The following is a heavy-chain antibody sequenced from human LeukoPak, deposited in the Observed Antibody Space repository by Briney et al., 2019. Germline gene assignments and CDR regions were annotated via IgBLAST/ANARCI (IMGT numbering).Heavy chain of an antibody. D-gene: IGHD6-13*01. Sequence: PGGSLRLSCAASGFTLDDYGMSWVRQAPGKGLEWVSGINWNGGSTGYADSVKGRFTISRDNAKNSLYLQMNSLRAEDTALYHCARHIAAAAHHAFDIWGQGTMVTVSS. V-gene: IGHV3-20*01. J-gene: IGHJ3*02. CDR2: INWNGGST. CDR1: GFTLDDYG. CDR3: ARHIAAAAHHAFDI.